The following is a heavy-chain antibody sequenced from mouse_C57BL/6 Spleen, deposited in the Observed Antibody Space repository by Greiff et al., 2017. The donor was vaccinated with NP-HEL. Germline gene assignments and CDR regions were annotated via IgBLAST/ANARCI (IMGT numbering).Heavy chain of an antibody. Sequence: QVQLQQSGAELVRPGASVTLSCKASGYTFTDYEMHWVKQTPVHGLEWIGAIDPETGGTAYNQKFKGKAILTADKASSTAYMELRSLTSEDSAVYYCTRFGMDYWGQGTSVTVSS. J-gene: IGHJ4*01. CDR1: GYTFTDYE. CDR3: TRFGMDY. CDR2: IDPETGGT. V-gene: IGHV1-15*01.